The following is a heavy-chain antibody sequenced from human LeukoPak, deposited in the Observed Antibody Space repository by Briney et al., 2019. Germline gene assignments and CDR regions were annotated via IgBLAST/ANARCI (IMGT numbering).Heavy chain of an antibody. CDR3: ASTSDSGGHYYDY. CDR1: GGSISSRSYY. D-gene: IGHD3-22*01. J-gene: IGHJ4*02. Sequence: SETLSLTCTVSGGSISSRSYYWGWIRQPPGKGLEGIGTINYSGSTYYNPSLKSRVTIFVDTSKNQFSLRLNSVTAADTAVYYCASTSDSGGHYYDYWGQGTLVTVSS. CDR2: INYSGST. V-gene: IGHV4-39*07.